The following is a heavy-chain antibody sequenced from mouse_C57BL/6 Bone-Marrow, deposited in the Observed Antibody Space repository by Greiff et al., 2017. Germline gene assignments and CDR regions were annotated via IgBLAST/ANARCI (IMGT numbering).Heavy chain of an antibody. CDR3: ARQMDYDGRGFAY. Sequence: EVKVVESGGDLVKPGGSLKLSCAASGFTFSSYGMSWVRQTPDKRLEWVATISSGGSYTYYPDSVTGRFTISRDNAKNTLYLQMSSLRSEDRAMYYCARQMDYDGRGFAYWGQGNLVTVSA. V-gene: IGHV5-6*01. D-gene: IGHD2-4*01. J-gene: IGHJ3*01. CDR1: GFTFSSYG. CDR2: ISSGGSYT.